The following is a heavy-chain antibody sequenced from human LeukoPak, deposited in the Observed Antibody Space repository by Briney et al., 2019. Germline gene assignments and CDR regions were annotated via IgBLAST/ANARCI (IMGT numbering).Heavy chain of an antibody. D-gene: IGHD2-2*01. CDR2: IYTSGST. CDR1: GGSISSYY. CDR3: AISLGYCSSTSCYWDDY. V-gene: IGHV4-4*07. J-gene: IGHJ4*02. Sequence: SETLSLTCTVSGGSISSYYWSWIRQPAGKGLEWIGRIYTSGSTNYNPSLKSRVTMSVDTSKNQFSLKLSSVTAADTAVYYCAISLGYCSSTSCYWDDYWGQGSLVTVSS.